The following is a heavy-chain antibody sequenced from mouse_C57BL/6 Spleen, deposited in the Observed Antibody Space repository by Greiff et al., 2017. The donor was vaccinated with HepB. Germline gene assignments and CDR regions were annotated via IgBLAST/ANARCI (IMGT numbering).Heavy chain of an antibody. Sequence: QVHVKQSGAELVRPGASVKLSCKASGYTFTDYYINWVKQRPGQGLEWIARIYPGSGNTYYNEKFKGKATLTAEKSSSTAYMQLSSLTSEDSAVYFCASGYYGTWFAYWGQGTLVTVSA. CDR2: IYPGSGNT. CDR3: ASGYYGTWFAY. V-gene: IGHV1-76*01. D-gene: IGHD2-3*01. CDR1: GYTFTDYY. J-gene: IGHJ3*01.